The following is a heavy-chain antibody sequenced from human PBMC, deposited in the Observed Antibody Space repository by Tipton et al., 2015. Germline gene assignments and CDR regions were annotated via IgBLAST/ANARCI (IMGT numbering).Heavy chain of an antibody. CDR3: ASTYLARYFDS. D-gene: IGHD2-2*01. Sequence: QSGAEVKKTGSSVNVSCEAPGHTFIFRFLHWVRQAPGQAPEWMGWITPFSGHTNYAKKFQDRVTISFDTSLSTAYMELNSLTSEDTAMYYCASTYLARYFDSWGQGTLVTVSS. CDR1: GHTFIFRF. J-gene: IGHJ4*02. CDR2: ITPFSGHT. V-gene: IGHV1-45*02.